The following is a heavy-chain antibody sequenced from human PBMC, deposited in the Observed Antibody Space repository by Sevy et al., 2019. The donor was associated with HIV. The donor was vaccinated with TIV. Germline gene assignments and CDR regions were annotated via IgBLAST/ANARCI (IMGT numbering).Heavy chain of an antibody. D-gene: IGHD3-22*01. CDR1: GFSFSQYW. CDR3: AGNPQSLFGYPSQYFDF. CDR2: IREDGSKK. J-gene: IGHJ4*02. Sequence: GGSLRLSCAASGFSFSQYWMSWVRQAPGKGLEWVANIREDGSKKNYLESVKGRFTISRDNAKNVLYLQMKNLRADDTTVLYCAGNPQSLFGYPSQYFDFWGQGTLVTVSS. V-gene: IGHV3-7*01.